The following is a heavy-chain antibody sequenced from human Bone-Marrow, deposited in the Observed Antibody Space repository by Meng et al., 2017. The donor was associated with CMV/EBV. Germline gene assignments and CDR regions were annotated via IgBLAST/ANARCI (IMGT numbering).Heavy chain of an antibody. CDR1: GYTFTSYG. CDR3: AREDYGGKLFDY. Sequence: CKASGYTFTSYGISWVRQAPGQGLEWMGWISAYNGNTNYAQKLQGRVTMTTDTSTSTAYMELRSLRSDDTAVYYCAREDYGGKLFDYWGQGTLVTVSS. V-gene: IGHV1-18*01. CDR2: ISAYNGNT. J-gene: IGHJ4*02. D-gene: IGHD4-23*01.